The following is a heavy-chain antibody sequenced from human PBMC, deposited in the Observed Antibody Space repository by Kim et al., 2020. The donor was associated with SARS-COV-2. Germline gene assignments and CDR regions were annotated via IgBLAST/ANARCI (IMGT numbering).Heavy chain of an antibody. D-gene: IGHD3-10*01. V-gene: IGHV3-74*01. CDR3: TRGFGSETNY. CDR2: NT. J-gene: IGHJ4*02. Sequence: NTGYADSGKGRFTISRDNAKNTLLLQMNSLRVEDTAVYYCTRGFGSETNYWGQGSLVIVST.